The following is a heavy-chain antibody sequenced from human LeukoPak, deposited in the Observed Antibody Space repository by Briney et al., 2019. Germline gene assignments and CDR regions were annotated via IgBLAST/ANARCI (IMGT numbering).Heavy chain of an antibody. CDR1: GGSFSGYY. J-gene: IGHJ5*02. D-gene: IGHD3-10*01. V-gene: IGHV4-59*01. CDR2: IYYSGST. Sequence: SETLSLTCAVYGGSFSGYYWSWIRQPPGKGLEWIGYIYYSGSTNYNPSLKSRVTISVDTSKNQFSLKLSSVTAADTAVYYCATLLRLGYYTSGSYRCFSPWGQGTLVTVSS. CDR3: ATLLRLGYYTSGSYRCFSP.